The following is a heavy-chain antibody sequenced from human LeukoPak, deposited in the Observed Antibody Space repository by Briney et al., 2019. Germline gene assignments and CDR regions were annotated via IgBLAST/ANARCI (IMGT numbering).Heavy chain of an antibody. D-gene: IGHD3-22*01. CDR3: AKDAYYYDSSGHYWEIDC. CDR2: ISYDGSNK. J-gene: IGHJ4*02. Sequence: GGSLRLSCAASGFTFSSYGMHWVRQAPGKGLEWVAVISYDGSNKYYADSVKGRFTISRDNSKNTLYLQMNSLRAEDTAVYYCAKDAYYYDSSGHYWEIDCWGQGTLVTVSS. CDR1: GFTFSSYG. V-gene: IGHV3-30*18.